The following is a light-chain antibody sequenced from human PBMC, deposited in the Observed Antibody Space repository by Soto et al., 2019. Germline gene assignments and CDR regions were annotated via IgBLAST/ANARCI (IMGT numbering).Light chain of an antibody. V-gene: IGKV3D-15*01. CDR2: GAS. Sequence: EIVMTLSPAALSVSPEERVTLSCRASQSVNSSYLAWYQQKPGQAPRLLIYGASSRATGIPDRFSGSGSGTDFTLTISGLQSEDFAVYYCQQYNNWPQTFGQGTKVDIK. CDR3: QQYNNWPQT. J-gene: IGKJ1*01. CDR1: QSVNSSY.